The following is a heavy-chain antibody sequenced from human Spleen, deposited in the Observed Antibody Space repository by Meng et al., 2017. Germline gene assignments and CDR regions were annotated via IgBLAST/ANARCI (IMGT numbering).Heavy chain of an antibody. CDR1: GYNFPDYW. CDR2: IDPKSGDT. V-gene: IGHV1-2*06. Sequence: ASVKVSCKPSGYNFPDYWLHWVRRAPGQGLEWMGRIDPKSGDTHYAQRFQGRVTMTGDTSISTAYMELSRLRSDDTAVYYCARDRITMIRGVIIGWFDPWGQGTLVTVSS. D-gene: IGHD3-10*01. J-gene: IGHJ5*02. CDR3: ARDRITMIRGVIIGWFDP.